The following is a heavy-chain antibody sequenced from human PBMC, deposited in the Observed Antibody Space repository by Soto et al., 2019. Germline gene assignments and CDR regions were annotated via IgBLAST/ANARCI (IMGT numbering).Heavy chain of an antibody. V-gene: IGHV1-69*13. CDR2: IIPIFGTA. CDR3: ARDEQQLSWSDP. J-gene: IGHJ5*02. CDR1: GGTFSSYA. D-gene: IGHD6-13*01. Sequence: SVKVSCKASGGTFSSYAISWVRQAPGQGLEWMGGIIPIFGTANYAQKFQGRVTITADESTSTAYMELSSLRSEDTAVYYCARDEQQLSWSDPWGQGTLVTVSS.